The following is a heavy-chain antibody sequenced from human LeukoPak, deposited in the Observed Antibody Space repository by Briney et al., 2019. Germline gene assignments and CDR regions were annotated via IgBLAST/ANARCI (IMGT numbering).Heavy chain of an antibody. D-gene: IGHD4-17*01. J-gene: IGHJ4*02. V-gene: IGHV3-11*05. Sequence: GGSLRLSCAASGFTFSDYYMSWIRQAPGKGLEWVSYISSSTSYTYYADSVKGRFTISRDNAKNSLYLQMNSLRAEDTAVYYCARGSEEMTSVTDHPKSCYFDNWGQGTLVTVSS. CDR3: ARGSEEMTSVTDHPKSCYFDN. CDR1: GFTFSDYY. CDR2: ISSSTSYT.